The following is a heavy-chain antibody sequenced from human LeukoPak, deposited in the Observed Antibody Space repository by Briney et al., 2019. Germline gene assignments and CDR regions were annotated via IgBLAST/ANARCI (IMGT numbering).Heavy chain of an antibody. J-gene: IGHJ4*02. CDR3: ARGFCSSTSCSQAGH. D-gene: IGHD2-2*01. Sequence: PGGSLRLSCAASGFTFSSYAMHWVRQAPGNGLEWVAFISYDGSNKYYADSVKGRFTFSRDNSKNTLYLQMNSLRAEDTAVYYCARGFCSSTSCSQAGHWGQGTLVTVSS. CDR1: GFTFSSYA. CDR2: ISYDGSNK. V-gene: IGHV3-30-3*01.